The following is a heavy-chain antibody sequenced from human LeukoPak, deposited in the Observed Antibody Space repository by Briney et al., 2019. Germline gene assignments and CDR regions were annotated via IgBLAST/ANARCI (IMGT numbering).Heavy chain of an antibody. CDR1: GYTFTSYD. CDR3: ARGRGSSWYYWFDP. Sequence: ASVKVSCKASGYTFTSYDINRVRQATGQGLEWMGWMNPNSGNTGYAQKFQGRVTMTRNTSISTAYMELSSLRSEDTAVYYCARGRGSSWYYWFDPWGQGTLVTVSS. V-gene: IGHV1-8*01. J-gene: IGHJ5*02. D-gene: IGHD6-13*01. CDR2: MNPNSGNT.